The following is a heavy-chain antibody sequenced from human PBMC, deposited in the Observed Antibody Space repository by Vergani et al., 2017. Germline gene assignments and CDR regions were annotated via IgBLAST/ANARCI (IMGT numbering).Heavy chain of an antibody. CDR1: GFTFSSYG. J-gene: IGHJ4*02. Sequence: QVQLVESGGGVVQPGGSLRLSCAASGFTFSSYGMHWVRQAPGKGLEWVAFIRYDGSIKYYADSVKGRFTISRDNSKNTVCLQMNSLTAEDTAVYYCAKDPAHNAPAFDYWGQGTLVTVSS. V-gene: IGHV3-30*02. CDR2: IRYDGSIK. CDR3: AKDPAHNAPAFDY. D-gene: IGHD1-1*01.